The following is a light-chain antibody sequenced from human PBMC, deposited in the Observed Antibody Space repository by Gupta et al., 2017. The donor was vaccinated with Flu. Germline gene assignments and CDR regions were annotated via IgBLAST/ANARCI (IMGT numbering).Light chain of an antibody. CDR1: QSIGRN. J-gene: IGKJ2*01. Sequence: PVFQSVTAKEKVTMTCRASQSIGRNLRSSQQKAYLSAKLLIKDASQSCPGVPSTSSGTGSGTDITLTINVLDAEDAATYYCRQGDGLPRTFGQGTKLEIK. CDR2: DAS. V-gene: IGKV6-21*01. CDR3: RQGDGLPRT.